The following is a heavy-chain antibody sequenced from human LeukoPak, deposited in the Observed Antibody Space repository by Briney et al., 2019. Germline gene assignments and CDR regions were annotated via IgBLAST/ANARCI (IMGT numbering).Heavy chain of an antibody. V-gene: IGHV3-11*04. CDR3: AREPKQWLVPIDF. D-gene: IGHD6-19*01. Sequence: GGSLRLSCAASGFTFSDYYMSWIRQAPGKGLEWVSYISSSGSTIYYADSVKGRFTISRDNAKNSLYLQINSLRAEDTAVYYCAREPKQWLVPIDFWGQGTLVTVSS. CDR1: GFTFSDYY. CDR2: ISSSGSTI. J-gene: IGHJ4*02.